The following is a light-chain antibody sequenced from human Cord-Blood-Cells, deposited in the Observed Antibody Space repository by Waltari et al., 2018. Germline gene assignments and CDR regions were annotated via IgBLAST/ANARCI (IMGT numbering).Light chain of an antibody. V-gene: IGLV1-40*01. CDR1: SSNIGAGYD. J-gene: IGLJ1*01. Sequence: QSVLTQPPSVSGAPGQRVTISCTGSSSNIGAGYDVHWYQQLPGTAPKLLIYGNSNRPSGVPDRFSGSKSGTSACLAITGLQAEDEADYYCQSYDSSLSVVFGTGTKVTVL. CDR2: GNS. CDR3: QSYDSSLSVV.